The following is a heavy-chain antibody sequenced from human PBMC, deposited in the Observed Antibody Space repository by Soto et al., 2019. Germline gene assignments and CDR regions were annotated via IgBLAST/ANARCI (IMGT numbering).Heavy chain of an antibody. CDR2: ISAYNGNK. CDR1: GYTFTSSG. V-gene: IGHV1-18*04. D-gene: IGHD3-9*01. CDR3: GIVVLGRSFYWLLSRYYYYGVDV. J-gene: IGHJ6*01. Sequence: ASVKVSCKASGYTFTSSGISWVRQAPGQGLEWMGWISAYNGNKHYVLKLERRDSKTTVPCRITAYMDLRSLRCEDTAGYYCGIVVLGRSFYWLLSRYYYYGVDVCGRVTTVTVSS.